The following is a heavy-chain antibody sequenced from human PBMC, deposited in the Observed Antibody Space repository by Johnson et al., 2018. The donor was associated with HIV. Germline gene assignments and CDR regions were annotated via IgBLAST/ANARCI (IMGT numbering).Heavy chain of an antibody. D-gene: IGHD2-15*01. CDR2: IGVAGDT. CDR1: GFSFSSYD. Sequence: VQVVESGGGLVQPGGSLRLSCAASGFSFSSYDMHWVRQATGKNLEWVSAIGVAGDTYYAGSVRGRFTISRENAKNSFYLQMNDLRVGDTAVFYCARRRQGSASYSDPFDIWGQGTMVTVSS. CDR3: ARRRQGSASYSDPFDI. V-gene: IGHV3-13*01. J-gene: IGHJ3*02.